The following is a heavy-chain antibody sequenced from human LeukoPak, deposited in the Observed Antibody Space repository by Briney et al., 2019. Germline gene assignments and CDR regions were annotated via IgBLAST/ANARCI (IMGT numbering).Heavy chain of an antibody. D-gene: IGHD3-10*01. CDR3: TRVGYYYGSGSYYKRYFNY. V-gene: IGHV3-49*04. Sequence: PGGSLRLSCTASGFTFGDYAMSWVRQAPGKGLEWVGFIRSKAYRGTTEYAASVKGRFTISRDDSKSIAYLQMNSLKTEDTAVYYCTRVGYYYGSGSYYKRYFNYWGQGTLVTVSS. CDR1: GFTFGDYA. CDR2: IRSKAYRGTT. J-gene: IGHJ4*02.